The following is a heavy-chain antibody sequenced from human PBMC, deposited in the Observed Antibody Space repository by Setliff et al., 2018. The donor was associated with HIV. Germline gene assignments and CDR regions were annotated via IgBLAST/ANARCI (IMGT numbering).Heavy chain of an antibody. J-gene: IGHJ4*02. CDR3: ARSITTAGTVFDY. V-gene: IGHV6-1*01. CDR2: TFHRSKWYS. Sequence: SQTLSLTCAISGDSVSNYSAAWNWIRQSPSRGLEWLGRTFHRSKWYSDYAESVRSRITINPDTSKNQLCLQLHSVTPDDTAVYYCARSITTAGTVFDYWGQVTLVTVS. CDR1: GDSVSNYSAA. D-gene: IGHD6-13*01.